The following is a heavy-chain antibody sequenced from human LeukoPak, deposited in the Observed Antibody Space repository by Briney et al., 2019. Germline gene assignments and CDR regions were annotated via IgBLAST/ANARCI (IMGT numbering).Heavy chain of an antibody. J-gene: IGHJ5*02. V-gene: IGHV1-69*13. D-gene: IGHD3-9*01. Sequence: ASVKVSCKASGGTFSSYAISWVRQAPGQGLEWMGGIIPIFGTANYAQKFQGRVTITADESKSTAYMEVSSLRSENTAVYYCARVKSGDDILTGYYTSQYNWFDPWGQGTLVTVSS. CDR2: IIPIFGTA. CDR1: GGTFSSYA. CDR3: ARVKSGDDILTGYYTSQYNWFDP.